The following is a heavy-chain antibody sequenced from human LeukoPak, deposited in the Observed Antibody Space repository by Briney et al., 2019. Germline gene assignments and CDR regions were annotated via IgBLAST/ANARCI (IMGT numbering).Heavy chain of an antibody. J-gene: IGHJ4*02. V-gene: IGHV3-53*01. CDR2: IYGGGNI. CDR1: GFTVSSNY. Sequence: GGSLRLSCAASGFTVSSNYMNWVRQAPGKGLEWVSVIYGGGNIYYADSVKGRFTISRDNSENTLYLQMNSLRAEDTAVYYCARGAGYNYPYYFDYWGQGTLVTVSS. D-gene: IGHD5-24*01. CDR3: ARGAGYNYPYYFDY.